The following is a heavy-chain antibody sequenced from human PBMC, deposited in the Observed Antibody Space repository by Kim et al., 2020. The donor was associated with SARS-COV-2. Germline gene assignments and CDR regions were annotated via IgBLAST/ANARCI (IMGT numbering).Heavy chain of an antibody. Sequence: ASVKVSCKASGYTFTSYGISWVRQAPGQGLEWMGWISAYNGNTNYAQKLQGRVTMTTDTSTSTAYMELRSLRSDDTAVYYCARVPRTVAMVRGVIITSSFDYWGQGTLVTVSS. CDR2: ISAYNGNT. V-gene: IGHV1-18*01. J-gene: IGHJ4*02. D-gene: IGHD3-10*01. CDR1: GYTFTSYG. CDR3: ARVPRTVAMVRGVIITSSFDY.